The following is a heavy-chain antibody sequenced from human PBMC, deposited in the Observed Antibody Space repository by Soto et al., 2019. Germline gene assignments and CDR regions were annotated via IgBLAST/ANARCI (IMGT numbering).Heavy chain of an antibody. CDR2: IYPGDSEN. CDR1: GYTFSNFW. V-gene: IGHV5-51*01. Sequence: PADSLKISCQCSGYTFSNFWIAWVRQLPGKGLEYMGIIYPGDSENRYSPSFHGKVTISADRSIGTAYLQWSSLEASDSAFYFCARSPRSSPYFDYWGKGPLVTVSS. CDR3: ARSPRSSPYFDY. D-gene: IGHD6-13*01. J-gene: IGHJ4*02.